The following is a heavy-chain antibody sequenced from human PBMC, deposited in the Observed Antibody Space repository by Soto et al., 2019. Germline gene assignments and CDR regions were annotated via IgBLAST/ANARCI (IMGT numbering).Heavy chain of an antibody. J-gene: IGHJ1*01. D-gene: IGHD1-26*01. V-gene: IGHV3-30*18. Sequence: QVQLVESGGGVVQPGRSLRLSCAASGFTFSSYGMHWVRQAPGKGLEWGAGISYDGSNKYYADSVKGRFTISRDNSKNTLYLQMNSLRAEDTAVYYCAKVPVGARGEYFQHWGQGTLVTVSS. CDR3: AKVPVGARGEYFQH. CDR1: GFTFSSYG. CDR2: ISYDGSNK.